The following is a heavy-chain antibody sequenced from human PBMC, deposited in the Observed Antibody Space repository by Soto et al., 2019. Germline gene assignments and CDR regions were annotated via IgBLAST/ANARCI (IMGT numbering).Heavy chain of an antibody. Sequence: QVQLVQSGAEVKKPGSSVKVSCKASGGTFSSYAISWVRQSPGQVLEWMGGIIPISGTANYAQKFQGRVTITADESTSTAXXXXXXXXXXXXXXXXXXXXXXXXTSLEIYYYYYYGMDVWGLGPTVTVSS. CDR3: XXXXXXXTSLEIYYYYYYGMDV. CDR2: IIPISGTA. CDR1: GGTFSSYA. V-gene: IGHV1-69*01. D-gene: IGHD2-2*01. J-gene: IGHJ6*02.